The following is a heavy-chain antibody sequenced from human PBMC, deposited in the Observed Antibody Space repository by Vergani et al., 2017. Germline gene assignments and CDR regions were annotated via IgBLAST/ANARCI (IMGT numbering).Heavy chain of an antibody. V-gene: IGHV4-59*01. D-gene: IGHD1-1*01. CDR1: GGSISSYY. CDR3: ARGVSVGGSTGTRVVGAPYNWFDP. Sequence: QVQLQESGPGLVKPSETLSLTCTVSGGSISSYYWSWIRQPPGKGLEWIGYIYYSGSTNYNPSLKSRVTISVDTSKNKFSLKLSSVTAADTAVYYCARGVSVGGSTGTRVVGAPYNWFDPWGQGTLVTVSS. CDR2: IYYSGST. J-gene: IGHJ5*02.